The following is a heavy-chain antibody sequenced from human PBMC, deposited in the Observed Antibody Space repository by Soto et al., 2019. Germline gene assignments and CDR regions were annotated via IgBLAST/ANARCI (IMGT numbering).Heavy chain of an antibody. J-gene: IGHJ4*02. Sequence: EMQLLESGGGLVQPGGSLRLSCVASGFTFSTYAMSWSPQAPGKGLEWVSAISGSGGGTYYADSVKGRFTISRDNSKNTLYLQMNSLRAEDTALYYCAKDHWGSYSGQGTLVTVSS. CDR3: AKDHWGSY. CDR2: ISGSGGGT. V-gene: IGHV3-23*01. CDR1: GFTFSTYA. D-gene: IGHD3-16*01.